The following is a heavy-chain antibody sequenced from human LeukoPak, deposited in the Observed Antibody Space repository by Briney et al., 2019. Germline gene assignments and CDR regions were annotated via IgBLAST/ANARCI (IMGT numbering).Heavy chain of an antibody. V-gene: IGHV3-23*01. CDR1: GFTFSSYA. J-gene: IGHJ4*02. Sequence: GGSLRLSCAASGFTFSSYAMSWVRQAPGKGLEWVSAISGSGGSTYYADSVKGRFTIPRDNSKNTLYLQMNSLRAEDTAVYYCAKDTDYGGNSWYFDYWGQGTLVTVSS. D-gene: IGHD4-23*01. CDR3: AKDTDYGGNSWYFDY. CDR2: ISGSGGST.